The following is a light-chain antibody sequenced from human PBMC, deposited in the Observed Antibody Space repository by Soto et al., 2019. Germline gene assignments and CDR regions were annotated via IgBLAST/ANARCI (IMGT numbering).Light chain of an antibody. Sequence: EIVLTQSPGTLSLSPGGRATLSCRASQSVSSSFLAWYQQKPGQAPRLLIYGASSRASGIPDRFSGSGAGTECTRTISRLDPEDFAVDYCQQYGRSSLTFGPGTKVDIK. V-gene: IGKV3-20*01. CDR1: QSVSSSF. J-gene: IGKJ3*01. CDR3: QQYGRSSLT. CDR2: GAS.